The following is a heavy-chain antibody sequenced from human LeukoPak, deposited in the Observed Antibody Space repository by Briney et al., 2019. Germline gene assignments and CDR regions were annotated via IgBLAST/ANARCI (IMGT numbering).Heavy chain of an antibody. J-gene: IGHJ4*02. Sequence: SVKVSCKASGGTFSSYAISWVRQAPGQGLEWMGRIIPIFGTANYAQEFQGRVTIATDESTSTAYMELSSLRSEDTAVYYCARDSTPLDYDILTGYQKYYFDYWGQGTLVTVSS. CDR1: GGTFSSYA. CDR2: IIPIFGTA. CDR3: ARDSTPLDYDILTGYQKYYFDY. V-gene: IGHV1-69*05. D-gene: IGHD3-9*01.